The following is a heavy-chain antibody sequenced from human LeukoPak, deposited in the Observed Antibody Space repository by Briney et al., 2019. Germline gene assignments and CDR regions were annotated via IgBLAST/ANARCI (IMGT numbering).Heavy chain of an antibody. CDR2: ISSSSSYT. CDR3: ARGSGKKLWLSDFDY. D-gene: IGHD5-18*01. V-gene: IGHV3-11*05. CDR1: GFTFSDYY. Sequence: PGGSLRLSRAASGFTFSDYYMSWIRQAPGKGLEWVSYISSSSSYTNYADSVKGRFTISRDNAKNSLYLQMNSLRAEDTAVYYCARGSGKKLWLSDFDYWGQGTLVTVSS. J-gene: IGHJ4*02.